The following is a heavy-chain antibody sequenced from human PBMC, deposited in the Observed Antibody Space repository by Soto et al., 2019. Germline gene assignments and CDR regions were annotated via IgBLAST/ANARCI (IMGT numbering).Heavy chain of an antibody. V-gene: IGHV3-15*01. Sequence: GGSLRLSCAASGFTFSNAWMSWVRQAPGKWLEWVGHIKRKTDGGTTDYAAPVKGRFTISRDDSKNTLYLQMNSLKTDDTAVYYCTTDSLGGMDVWGQGXTVTVYS. J-gene: IGHJ6*02. CDR1: GFTFSNAW. CDR3: TTDSLGGMDV. D-gene: IGHD7-27*01. CDR2: IKRKTDGGTT.